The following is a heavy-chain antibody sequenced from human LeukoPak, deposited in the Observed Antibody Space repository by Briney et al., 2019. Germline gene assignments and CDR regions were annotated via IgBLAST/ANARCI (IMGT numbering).Heavy chain of an antibody. CDR2: IYYSGST. J-gene: IGHJ6*03. CDR1: GCSINGYY. CDR3: ARLVYYSYYMDV. Sequence: PSETLSLTCSVSGCSINGYYWSWIRQPPGKGLEWIGYIYYSGSTNYNPSLKSRVSMSLDTSKKQFSLKLSSVTAADAAVYYCARLVYYSYYMDVWGKGTTVTISS. V-gene: IGHV4-59*01.